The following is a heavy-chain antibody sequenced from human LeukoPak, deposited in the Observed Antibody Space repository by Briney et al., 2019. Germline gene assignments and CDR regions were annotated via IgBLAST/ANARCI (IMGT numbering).Heavy chain of an antibody. CDR2: IKQDGSEK. CDR3: ARGDYGDNYFQH. J-gene: IGHJ1*01. CDR1: GFTFSTCW. Sequence: PGGSLRLSCAASGFTFSTCWMSWVRQAPGKGLEWVANIKQDGSEKYYVDSVKGRFTISRDNAKNSLYLQMNSLRAEDTAVYYCARGDYGDNYFQHWGQGTLVTVSS. V-gene: IGHV3-7*03. D-gene: IGHD4-17*01.